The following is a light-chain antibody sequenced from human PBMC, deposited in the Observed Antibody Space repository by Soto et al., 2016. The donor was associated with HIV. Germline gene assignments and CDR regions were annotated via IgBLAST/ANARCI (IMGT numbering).Light chain of an antibody. Sequence: DIVMTQSPLSLPVTLGQPASISCRSSQSLRHTDGNIYLNWFQQRPGQSPRRLIYKVSNRDSGVPDRFGGSGSGTDFTLKISRVEAEDVGIYYCMQGIHWPPTFGQGTKVEIK. CDR2: KVS. CDR3: MQGIHWPPT. V-gene: IGKV2-30*02. J-gene: IGKJ1*01. CDR1: QSLRHTDGNIY.